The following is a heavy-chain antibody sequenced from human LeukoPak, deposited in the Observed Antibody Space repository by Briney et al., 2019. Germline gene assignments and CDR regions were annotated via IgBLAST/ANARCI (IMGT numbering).Heavy chain of an antibody. Sequence: GASVNVSCKAASYTFTSYDINWVRQAPGQGLAWMGWMNPDSGNTGCAQKFQGRVTMTRNTSINTAYMELGGLTSDDTAIYFCTRGSHRGYCTTSDCYTVDFWGQGTLVSVSS. CDR3: TRGSHRGYCTTSDCYTVDF. V-gene: IGHV1-8*01. CDR2: MNPDSGNT. J-gene: IGHJ4*02. D-gene: IGHD2-8*01. CDR1: SYTFTSYD.